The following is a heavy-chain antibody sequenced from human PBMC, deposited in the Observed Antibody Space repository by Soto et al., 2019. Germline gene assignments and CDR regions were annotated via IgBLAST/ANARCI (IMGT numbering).Heavy chain of an antibody. CDR2: ISDRGEST. CDR1: GFTFRSFG. J-gene: IGHJ4*02. V-gene: IGHV3-23*01. CDR3: ARSLIIVAGSWDF. D-gene: IGHD6-19*01. Sequence: EVNLLESGGDLIQPGGSLRLSCAASGFTFRSFGMSWVRQAPGRGLEWVSSISDRGESTYYADSVKGRFTISRDNSRNTLSLQMSSLRAEDTALYYCARSLIIVAGSWDFWGQGTLVAVSS.